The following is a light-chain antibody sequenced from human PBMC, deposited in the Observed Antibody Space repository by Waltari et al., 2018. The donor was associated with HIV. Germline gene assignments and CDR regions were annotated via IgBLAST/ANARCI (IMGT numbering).Light chain of an antibody. V-gene: IGKV3-20*01. Sequence: IVLSQSPGPLSLYPGERATLSCSASQSVSNNYVAWYQQKPGQAPRLLIYVTSRRATGIPDRFSGSGSGTDFTLTISRLEPEDLAVYYCQQFGNSPYTFGQGTKLEIK. CDR3: QQFGNSPYT. CDR2: VTS. CDR1: QSVSNNY. J-gene: IGKJ2*01.